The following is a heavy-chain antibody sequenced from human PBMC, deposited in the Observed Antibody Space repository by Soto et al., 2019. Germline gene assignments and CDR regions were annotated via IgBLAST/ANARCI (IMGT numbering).Heavy chain of an antibody. CDR3: AKDQGRGGYSYGYFSPYFDY. CDR1: GFTFSSYG. J-gene: IGHJ4*02. CDR2: ISYDGSNK. D-gene: IGHD5-18*01. V-gene: IGHV3-30*18. Sequence: QSGGSLRLSCAASGFTFSSYGMHWVRQAPGKGLEWVAVISYDGSNKYYADSVKGRFTISRDNSKNTLYLQMNSLRAEDTAVYYCAKDQGRGGYSYGYFSPYFDYWGQGT.